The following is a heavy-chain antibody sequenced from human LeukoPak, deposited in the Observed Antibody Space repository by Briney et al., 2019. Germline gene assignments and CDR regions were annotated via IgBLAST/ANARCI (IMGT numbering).Heavy chain of an antibody. CDR2: IYTSGST. Sequence: SETLSLTCXVSGGSINSYYWSWIREPAGKGLEWIGRIYTSGSTNYNPSLKSRVTMSVDTSKNQFSLKLSSVTAADTAVYYCARSRYGKSRAQFDYWGQGTLVTVSS. CDR3: ARSRYGKSRAQFDY. D-gene: IGHD5-18*01. CDR1: GGSINSYY. J-gene: IGHJ4*02. V-gene: IGHV4-4*07.